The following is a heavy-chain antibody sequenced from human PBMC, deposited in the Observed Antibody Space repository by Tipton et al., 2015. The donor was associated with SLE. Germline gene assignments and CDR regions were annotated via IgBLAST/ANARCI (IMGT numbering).Heavy chain of an antibody. CDR2: IYKTGIT. D-gene: IGHD6-19*01. Sequence: TLSLTCSVSGDSLNNYYWSWIRQPAGMPLEWIGRIYKTGITNYNPSLTGRLSMSVDTSKAHFSLNLNSVTAADTAIYYCAREKENTGWFWLNAFDVWGRGTLVTVST. CDR3: AREKENTGWFWLNAFDV. CDR1: GDSLNNYY. J-gene: IGHJ3*01. V-gene: IGHV4-4*07.